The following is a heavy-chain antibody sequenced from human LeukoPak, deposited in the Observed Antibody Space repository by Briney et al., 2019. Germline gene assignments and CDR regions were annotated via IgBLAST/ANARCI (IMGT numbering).Heavy chain of an antibody. D-gene: IGHD3-3*01. V-gene: IGHV3-7*01. CDR1: GFTFSSYW. CDR2: IKQDGSEK. J-gene: IGHJ6*03. Sequence: PGGSLRLSCAASGFTFSSYWMSWVRQAPGKGLEWMANIKQDGSEKYYVNPVKSRFTTSSDHAKNSLYLKMNSLRAEDTAVYYCARDAGFWSGYYKGGYYYYMDVWGKGTTVTVSS. CDR3: ARDAGFWSGYYKGGYYYYMDV.